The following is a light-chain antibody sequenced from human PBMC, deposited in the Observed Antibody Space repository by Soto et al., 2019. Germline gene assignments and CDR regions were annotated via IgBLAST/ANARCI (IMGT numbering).Light chain of an antibody. J-gene: IGLJ2*01. CDR2: DVS. CDR3: SSYTSSSTLV. CDR1: SSDVGGYNY. Sequence: QSALTQPASVSGSPGQSITISCTGTSSDVGGYNYVCWYQQHPGKAPKLMIYDVSNRPSGVSNRFSGSKSDNTASLTISGLQAEDEADYYCSSYTSSSTLVFGGGTKVTVL. V-gene: IGLV2-14*01.